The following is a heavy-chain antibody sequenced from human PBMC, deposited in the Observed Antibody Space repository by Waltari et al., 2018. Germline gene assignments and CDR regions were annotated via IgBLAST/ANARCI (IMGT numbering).Heavy chain of an antibody. CDR2: INQDGSEK. CDR1: GFTFSNTW. Sequence: EVQLVESGGGLVQAGGSLRLSCAASGFTFSNTWMTWVRQAPGKGLEWVANINQDGSEKYSVESVKGRFTISRDNAKNSLYLQLNSLRADDTAVYYCTRGGDDSSWYWRNWGQGTLVTVSS. J-gene: IGHJ4*02. V-gene: IGHV3-7*01. D-gene: IGHD6-13*01. CDR3: TRGGDDSSWYWRN.